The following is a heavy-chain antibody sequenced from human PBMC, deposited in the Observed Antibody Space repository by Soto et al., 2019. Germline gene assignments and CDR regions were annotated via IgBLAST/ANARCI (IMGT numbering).Heavy chain of an antibody. Sequence: QVQLVESGGGVVQPGRSLRLSCAASGFTFSSYGMHWVRQAPGKGLEWVAVISYDGSNKYYADSVKGRFTISRDNSKNTLYLQMNSLGAGDTAVYYCAKDTGLGVATGHCYYYYGMDVWGQGTTVTVSS. J-gene: IGHJ6*02. CDR1: GFTFSSYG. D-gene: IGHD5-12*01. CDR3: AKDTGLGVATGHCYYYYGMDV. CDR2: ISYDGSNK. V-gene: IGHV3-30*18.